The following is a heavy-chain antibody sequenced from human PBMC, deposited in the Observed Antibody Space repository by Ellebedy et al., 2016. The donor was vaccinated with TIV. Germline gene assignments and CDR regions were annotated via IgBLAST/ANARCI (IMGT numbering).Heavy chain of an antibody. J-gene: IGHJ4*02. Sequence: GESLKISCAASGFTFSTYGMHWVRQAPGKGLEWVAVISYDESNKYYADSVKGRFTISRDNSKNTLYLQMNSLRADDTAVYYCVKDPRSTYCTSTNCYLSDYFDYWGQGTLVTVSS. D-gene: IGHD2-2*01. CDR1: GFTFSTYG. V-gene: IGHV3-30*18. CDR2: ISYDESNK. CDR3: VKDPRSTYCTSTNCYLSDYFDY.